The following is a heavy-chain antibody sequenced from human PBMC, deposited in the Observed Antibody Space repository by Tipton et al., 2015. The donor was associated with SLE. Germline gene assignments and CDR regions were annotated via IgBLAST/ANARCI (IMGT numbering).Heavy chain of an antibody. V-gene: IGHV4-59*08. CDR1: GGSISSHY. D-gene: IGHD6-13*01. CDR2: IYYSGST. CDR3: ARHRIADSWFDP. J-gene: IGHJ5*02. Sequence: LRLSCSVSGGSISSHYWSWIRQPPGKGLEWIGYIYYSGSTYYNPSLKSRVTISVDTSKNQFSLKLSSVTAADTAVYYCARHRIADSWFDPWGQGTLVTVSS.